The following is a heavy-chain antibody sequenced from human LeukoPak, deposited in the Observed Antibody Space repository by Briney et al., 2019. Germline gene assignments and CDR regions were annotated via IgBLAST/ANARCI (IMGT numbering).Heavy chain of an antibody. CDR3: ARGSSLPLDY. D-gene: IGHD6-13*01. J-gene: IGHJ4*02. V-gene: IGHV4-59*01. Sequence: ESSETLSLTCTVSGGSISSYYCSWIRQPPGKGLEWIGYIYYSGSTNYNPSLKSRVTISVDTSKNQFSLKLSSVTAADTAVYYCARGSSLPLDYWGQGTLVTVSS. CDR2: IYYSGST. CDR1: GGSISSYY.